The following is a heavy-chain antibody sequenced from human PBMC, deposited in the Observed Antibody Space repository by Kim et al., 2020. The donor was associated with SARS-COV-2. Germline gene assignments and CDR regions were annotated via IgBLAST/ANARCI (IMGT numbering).Heavy chain of an antibody. Sequence: GGSLRLSCAASGFTFSSYGMHWVRQAPGKGLEWVAVIWYDGSNKYYADSVKGRFTISRDNSKNTLYLQMNSLRAEDTAVYYCARETPLGAGSGWGLVGCDYWGQGTLVTVSS. CDR1: GFTFSSYG. CDR2: IWYDGSNK. J-gene: IGHJ4*02. V-gene: IGHV3-33*08. CDR3: ARETPLGAGSGWGLVGCDY. D-gene: IGHD6-19*01.